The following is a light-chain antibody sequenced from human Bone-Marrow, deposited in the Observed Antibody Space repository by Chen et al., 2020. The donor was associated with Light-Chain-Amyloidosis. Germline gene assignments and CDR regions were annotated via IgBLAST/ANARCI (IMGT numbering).Light chain of an antibody. Sequence: SYALTQPPSVSVPPGQTARLTCSGDDLPTKYAYWYQQKPGQAPVLVIHRDTERPSGISERFSGSSSGTTATLTISGVQAEDEADYHCQAADSSGTYEVIFGGGTKLTVL. CDR3: QAADSSGTYEVI. V-gene: IGLV3-25*03. CDR2: RDT. J-gene: IGLJ2*01. CDR1: DLPTKY.